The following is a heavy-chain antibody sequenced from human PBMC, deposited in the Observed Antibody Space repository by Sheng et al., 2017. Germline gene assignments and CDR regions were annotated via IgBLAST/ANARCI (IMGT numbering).Heavy chain of an antibody. D-gene: IGHD3-3*01. Sequence: QVQLVESGGGVVQPGRSLRLSCAASGFTFSSYAMHWVRQAPGKGLEWVAVISYDGSNKYYADSVKGRFTISRDNSKNTLYLQMNSLRAEDTAVYYCARIVTIFGVVIDKYGMDVWGQGTTVTVSS. J-gene: IGHJ6*02. CDR2: ISYDGSNK. CDR3: ARIVTIFGVVIDKYGMDV. CDR1: GFTFSSYA. V-gene: IGHV3-30*01.